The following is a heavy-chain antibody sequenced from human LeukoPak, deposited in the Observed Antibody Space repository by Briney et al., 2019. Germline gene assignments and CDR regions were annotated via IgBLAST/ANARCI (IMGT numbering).Heavy chain of an antibody. Sequence: ASVKVSCKASGGTFRSYTTSWVRQAPGQGLEWMGRIIPILGIANYAQKFQGRVTITADKSTSTAYMELSSLRSEDTAVYYCARVEMATPPAAWGQGTLVTVSS. CDR3: ARVEMATPPAA. CDR2: IIPILGIA. J-gene: IGHJ5*02. V-gene: IGHV1-69*02. D-gene: IGHD5-24*01. CDR1: GGTFRSYT.